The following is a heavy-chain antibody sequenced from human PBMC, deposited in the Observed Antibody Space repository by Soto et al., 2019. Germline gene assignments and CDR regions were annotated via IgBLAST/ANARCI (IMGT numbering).Heavy chain of an antibody. V-gene: IGHV3-21*01. CDR2: ISSSSAYI. J-gene: IGHJ4*02. CDR3: ARVGRYSYESSESD. CDR1: GFTFSSYA. Sequence: GSLKLSCAASGFTFSSYAMSWVRQAPGKGLEWVSSISSSSAYIYYADSLKGRFTVSRDNAKNSLFLQMTSLRAEDTAVYYCARVGRYSYESSESDWGRGALVTVSS. D-gene: IGHD3-22*01.